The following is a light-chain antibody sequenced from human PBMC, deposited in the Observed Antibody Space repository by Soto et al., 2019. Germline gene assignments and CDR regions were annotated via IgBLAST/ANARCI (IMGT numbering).Light chain of an antibody. Sequence: QSVLTQPRSVSGSPGQSVTISCTGTSSDVGNYNYVSWYQQHPGKVPKLMIYDVNKRRSGVPDRFSGSKSGNTASLTISGLQAEDEAYYYCCSYAGSYTVVFGGGTKLTVL. CDR2: DVN. V-gene: IGLV2-11*01. CDR3: CSYAGSYTVV. CDR1: SSDVGNYNY. J-gene: IGLJ2*01.